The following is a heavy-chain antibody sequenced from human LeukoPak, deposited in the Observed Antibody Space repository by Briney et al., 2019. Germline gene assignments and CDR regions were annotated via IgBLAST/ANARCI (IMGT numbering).Heavy chain of an antibody. CDR2: IYPGDSDT. CDR3: ATPVEQLVSGGWFDP. Sequence: PGESLKISCKGSGYSFTSYWIGWVRQMPGKGLEWMGIIYPGDSDTRYSPSFQGQVTISADKSISTAYLQWSSLKASDTAMYYCATPVEQLVSGGWFDPWGQGTLVTVSS. J-gene: IGHJ5*02. V-gene: IGHV5-51*03. CDR1: GYSFTSYW. D-gene: IGHD6-13*01.